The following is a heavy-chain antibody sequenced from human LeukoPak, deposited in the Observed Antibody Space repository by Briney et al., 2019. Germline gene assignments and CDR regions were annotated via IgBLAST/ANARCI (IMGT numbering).Heavy chain of an antibody. Sequence: PGGSLRLSCAASGFNFIDYSMNWVRQAPGKGLEWVSGIGGSDGNKQYADSVKGRFTISRDSSGNTVFLYLNNLRAEDTAMYHCAKDRRTYGGTSFDYWGQGTLVTVSS. J-gene: IGHJ4*02. V-gene: IGHV3-23*01. CDR1: GFNFIDYS. CDR3: AKDRRTYGGTSFDY. CDR2: IGGSDGNK. D-gene: IGHD4-23*01.